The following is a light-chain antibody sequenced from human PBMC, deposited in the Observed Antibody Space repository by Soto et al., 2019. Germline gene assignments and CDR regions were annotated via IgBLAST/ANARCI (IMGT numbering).Light chain of an antibody. V-gene: IGKV1-5*03. CDR2: KAS. J-gene: IGKJ1*01. CDR3: QQYKSYSRT. Sequence: DIQMTQSTSTLSASVGDSVTIPCRASQSISSWLAWYQQKTGKAPKLLIYKASSLESGVSSRFSGSGYGTEFNLTISSLQTDDFATYYCQQYKSYSRTFGQGTKVDIK. CDR1: QSISSW.